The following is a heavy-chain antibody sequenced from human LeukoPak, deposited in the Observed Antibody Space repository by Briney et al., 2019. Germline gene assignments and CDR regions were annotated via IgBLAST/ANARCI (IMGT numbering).Heavy chain of an antibody. D-gene: IGHD3-3*01. V-gene: IGHV3-7*03. CDR3: ARDHWRRLDY. Sequence: GGSLRLSCTASAFTFSDHWMHWVRQAPGKGLEWVAIISHDGSEKSYVDSVKGRFTISRDNAKNSLYLQMNSLRAGDTAVYYCARDHWRRLDYWGQGTLVTVSS. J-gene: IGHJ4*02. CDR1: AFTFSDHW. CDR2: ISHDGSEK.